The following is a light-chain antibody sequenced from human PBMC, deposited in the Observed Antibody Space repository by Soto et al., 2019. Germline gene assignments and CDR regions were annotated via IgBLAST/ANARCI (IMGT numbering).Light chain of an antibody. Sequence: DIQMTQSPSSLFASVGDRVTVTCRASQSIGTYLNWYQQKPGKAPKVLIFAASSLQSGVPSRFSGSGSGTDFTLTISNLQPEDSATYYCQQSYNARGFGQGTKVDIK. V-gene: IGKV1-39*01. J-gene: IGKJ1*01. CDR2: AAS. CDR3: QQSYNARG. CDR1: QSIGTY.